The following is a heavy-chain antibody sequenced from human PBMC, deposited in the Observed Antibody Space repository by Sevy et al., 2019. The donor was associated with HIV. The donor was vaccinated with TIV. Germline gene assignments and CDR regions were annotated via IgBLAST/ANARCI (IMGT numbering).Heavy chain of an antibody. CDR3: ARPRANYVDNYFFYAMDV. Sequence: GGSLRLSCAASGFAFTNYYAMHWVRQAPGKGLEWVALISFDESDKYDADSVKGRFTISRDNFKNTLYLQMNSLTTEDTAVYYCARPRANYVDNYFFYAMDVWGQGTTVTVSS. V-gene: IGHV3-30-3*01. J-gene: IGHJ6*02. CDR2: ISFDESDK. D-gene: IGHD4-17*01. CDR1: GFAFTNYYA.